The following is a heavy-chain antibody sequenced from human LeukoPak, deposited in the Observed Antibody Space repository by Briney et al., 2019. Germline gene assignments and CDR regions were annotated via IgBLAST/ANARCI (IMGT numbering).Heavy chain of an antibody. V-gene: IGHV1-46*01. CDR3: AGDYYGSGPFDY. CDR2: INPSGGST. Sequence: GASVKVSCKASGYTFTSYYMHWVRQAPGQGLEWMGIINPSGGSTSYAQKFQGGVTMTRDTSTSTVYMELSSLRSEDTAVYYCAGDYYGSGPFDYWGQGTLVTVSS. D-gene: IGHD3-10*01. CDR1: GYTFTSYY. J-gene: IGHJ4*02.